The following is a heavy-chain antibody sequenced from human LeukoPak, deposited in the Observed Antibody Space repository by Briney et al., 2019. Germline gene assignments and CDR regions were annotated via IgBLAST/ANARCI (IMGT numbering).Heavy chain of an antibody. Sequence: AGGSLRLSCVSSGFSFSNYAMSWVRQAPGKGLEWDSSISGSGGSTHYADSVKGRFTISRDKTKNTLYLQMNSLRAEDTAVYYCAKSAYYDASGYYREYYFDYWGQGTLVTVSS. CDR2: ISGSGGST. D-gene: IGHD3-22*01. J-gene: IGHJ4*02. CDR3: AKSAYYDASGYYREYYFDY. V-gene: IGHV3-23*01. CDR1: GFSFSNYA.